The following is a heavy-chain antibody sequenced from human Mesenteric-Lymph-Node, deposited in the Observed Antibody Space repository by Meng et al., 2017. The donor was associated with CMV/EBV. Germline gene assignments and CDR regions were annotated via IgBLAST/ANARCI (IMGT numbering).Heavy chain of an antibody. CDR1: GFTFSSYA. V-gene: IGHV3-30*14. J-gene: IGHJ4*03. D-gene: IGHD4-11*01. CDR3: ARAFGVGSNDYSNQSTRHYFDY. CDR2: ISYDGSNK. Sequence: GGSLRLSCAASGFTFSSYAMNWVRRDPGKGLEWVAVISYDGSNKYYADSVKGRFTISRDNSKNTLYIQTSSLRAEETAVYYCARAFGVGSNDYSNQSTRHYFDYWGQGTLVTVSS.